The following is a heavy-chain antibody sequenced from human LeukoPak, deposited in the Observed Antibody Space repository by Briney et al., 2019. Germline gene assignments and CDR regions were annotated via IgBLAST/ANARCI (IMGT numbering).Heavy chain of an antibody. D-gene: IGHD3-22*01. CDR1: GFTFSNAW. CDR2: IKSKTDGVTT. V-gene: IGHV3-15*01. CDR3: TSYYYDSSRYPDY. Sequence: GGSLRLSCAASGFTFSNAWMSWVRQAPGKGLEWVARIKSKTDGVTTDYATHVKGRFTSSRDDSKNTLYLQMNSLKTEDTAVYYCTSYYYDSSRYPDYWGQGTLVTVSS. J-gene: IGHJ4*02.